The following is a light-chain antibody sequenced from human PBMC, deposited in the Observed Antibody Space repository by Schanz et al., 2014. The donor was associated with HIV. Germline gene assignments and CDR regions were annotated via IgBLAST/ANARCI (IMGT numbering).Light chain of an antibody. J-gene: IGKJ2*01. CDR3: QQYTKYPPFT. Sequence: EIVMTQSPGTLSVSPGERATLSCRASQTVSNNLAWYQQKPGQAPRLLIYGASTRVTGIPARFSGSGSGTEFTLTISSLQPDDLATYYCQQYTKYPPFTFGQGTKVEIK. V-gene: IGKV3-15*01. CDR1: QTVSNN. CDR2: GAS.